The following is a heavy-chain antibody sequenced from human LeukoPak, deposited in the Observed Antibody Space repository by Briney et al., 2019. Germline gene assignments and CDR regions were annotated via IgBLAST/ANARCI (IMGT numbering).Heavy chain of an antibody. Sequence: GGSLRLSCAASGFTVSSNYMSWVRQAPGKGLEWVSVIYSGGSTYYADSVKGRFTISRDNSKNTLYLQMDSLRAEDTAVYYCARVVGYDSNWFDPWGQGTLVTVSS. D-gene: IGHD3-22*01. CDR3: ARVVGYDSNWFDP. J-gene: IGHJ5*02. CDR1: GFTVSSNY. CDR2: IYSGGST. V-gene: IGHV3-53*01.